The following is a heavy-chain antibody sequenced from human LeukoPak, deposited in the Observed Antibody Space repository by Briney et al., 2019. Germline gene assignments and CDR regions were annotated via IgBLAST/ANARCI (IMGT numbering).Heavy chain of an antibody. D-gene: IGHD5-18*01. J-gene: IGHJ6*03. Sequence: GGSLRLSCAASGFTFSDYNMRWIRQAPGKGLEWVSSISRSGSTKYYADSVKGRFTISRDNAKNTLYLQMNSLRAEDTAVYYCARGVRGYSYGYYYYYMDVWGKGTTVTVSS. CDR2: ISRSGSTK. CDR1: GFTFSDYN. V-gene: IGHV3-11*04. CDR3: ARGVRGYSYGYYYYYMDV.